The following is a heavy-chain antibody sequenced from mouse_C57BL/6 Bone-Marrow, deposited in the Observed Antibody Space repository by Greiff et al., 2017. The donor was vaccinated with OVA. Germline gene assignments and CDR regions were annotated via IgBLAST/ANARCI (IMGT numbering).Heavy chain of an antibody. CDR1: GFSLTSYA. D-gene: IGHD1-1*01. Sequence: QVQLQRSGPGLVAPSQSLSITCTVSGFSLTSYAISWVRQPPGKGLEWLGVIWTGGGTNYNSALKSRLSISKDNSKSQVFLKMNSLQTDDTARYYCARIPYGSPPPYFDYWGQGTTLTVSS. CDR2: IWTGGGT. V-gene: IGHV2-9-1*01. CDR3: ARIPYGSPPPYFDY. J-gene: IGHJ2*01.